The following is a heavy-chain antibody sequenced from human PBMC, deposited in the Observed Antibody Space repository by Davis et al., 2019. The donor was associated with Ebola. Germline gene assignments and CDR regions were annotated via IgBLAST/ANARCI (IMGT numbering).Heavy chain of an antibody. V-gene: IGHV3-73*01. J-gene: IGHJ4*02. Sequence: GGSLRLSCAASGFTFSGSAMHWVRQASGTGLEWVGRIRSKANSYSTAYAASVKGRFTISRDDSKNTAYLQMNSLKTEDTAVYYCNGGSDYWGQGTLVTVSS. CDR2: IRSKANSYST. D-gene: IGHD2-15*01. CDR3: NGGSDY. CDR1: GFTFSGSA.